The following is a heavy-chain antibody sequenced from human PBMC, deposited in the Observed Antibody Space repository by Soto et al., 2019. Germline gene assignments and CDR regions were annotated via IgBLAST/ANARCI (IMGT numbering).Heavy chain of an antibody. J-gene: IGHJ5*02. CDR3: ARDFIAVADPGGHWFDP. V-gene: IGHV1-69*13. CDR2: IIPIFGTA. CDR1: GGTFSSYA. D-gene: IGHD6-19*01. Sequence: ASVKVSCKASGGTFSSYAISWVRQAPGQGLEWMGGIIPIFGTANYAQKFQGRVTITADESTSTAYMELSSLRSEDTAVYYCARDFIAVADPGGHWFDPWGQGTQVTVSS.